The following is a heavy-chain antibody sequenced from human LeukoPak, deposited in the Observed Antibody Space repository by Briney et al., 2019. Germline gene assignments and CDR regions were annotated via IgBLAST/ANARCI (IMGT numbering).Heavy chain of an antibody. CDR1: GFTFSSYA. Sequence: GGSLRLSCAVSGFTFSSYAMSWVRQVPGKGLECVSAISGTGGSTYYADSVKGRFTISRDNSKNKVYLQMNSLRAEDTARYYCAKDPVVKSYYDSSGPTELTNWGQGTLVTVSS. V-gene: IGHV3-23*01. CDR3: AKDPVVKSYYDSSGPTELTN. D-gene: IGHD3-22*01. CDR2: ISGTGGST. J-gene: IGHJ4*02.